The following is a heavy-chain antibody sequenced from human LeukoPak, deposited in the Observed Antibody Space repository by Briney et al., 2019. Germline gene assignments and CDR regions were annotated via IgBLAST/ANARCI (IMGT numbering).Heavy chain of an antibody. Sequence: KPGGSLRLSCAASGFTFSDYYMSWIRQAPGKGLEWVSYISSSGSTIYDGDSVKGRFTISRDNAKNLLYLQMTGLRAEDTAVYYCARSQYSYYDTPHALDIWGQGTMVTVSS. CDR1: GFTFSDYY. V-gene: IGHV3-11*04. CDR3: ARSQYSYYDTPHALDI. J-gene: IGHJ3*02. D-gene: IGHD3-22*01. CDR2: ISSSGSTI.